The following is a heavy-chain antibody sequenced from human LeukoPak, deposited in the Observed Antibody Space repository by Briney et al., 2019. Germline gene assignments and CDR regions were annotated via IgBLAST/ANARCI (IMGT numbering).Heavy chain of an antibody. J-gene: IGHJ6*01. CDR1: GFTFGSYE. CDR2: IGTAGDT. V-gene: IGHV3-13*01. Sequence: GGSLRLSCAASGFTFGSYEMYWVRQGAGKGLEWVSTIGTAGDTYYPDSLKGRFTVSRDNGRSSLFLQMNRVTVGDTGVYFCARDRAEVRGVIGRNFYYSHHGMDVWGQGTTVTVSS. D-gene: IGHD3-10*01. CDR3: ARDRAEVRGVIGRNFYYSHHGMDV.